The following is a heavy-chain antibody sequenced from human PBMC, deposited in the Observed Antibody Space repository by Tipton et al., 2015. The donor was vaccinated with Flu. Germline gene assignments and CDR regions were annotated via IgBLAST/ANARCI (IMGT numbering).Heavy chain of an antibody. Sequence: GSPRLSCTVSGGSITTSGYFWSWLRQPPGKGLEWIGSLYYSGGAHHNPSLTSRVAISGDTSNNHFSLKLANVTAADTAVYFCARVIRMTMIRGIRDPYYFDFWGQGMLVTVSS. V-gene: IGHV4-39*07. CDR2: LYYSGGA. J-gene: IGHJ4*02. CDR1: GGSITTSGYF. D-gene: IGHD3-10*01. CDR3: ARVIRMTMIRGIRDPYYFDF.